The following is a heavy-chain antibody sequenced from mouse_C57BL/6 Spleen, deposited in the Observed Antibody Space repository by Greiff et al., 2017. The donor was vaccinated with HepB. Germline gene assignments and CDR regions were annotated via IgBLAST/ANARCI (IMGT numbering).Heavy chain of an antibody. CDR2: IYPGDGDT. Sequence: VKLQESGPELVKPGASVKISCKASGYAFSSSWMNWVKQRPGKGLEWIGRIYPGDGDTNYNGKFKGKATLTADKSSSTAYMQLSSLTSEDSAVYFCARSNLTPFAYWGQGTLVTVSA. CDR3: ARSNLTPFAY. V-gene: IGHV1-82*01. J-gene: IGHJ3*01. CDR1: GYAFSSSW. D-gene: IGHD4-1*01.